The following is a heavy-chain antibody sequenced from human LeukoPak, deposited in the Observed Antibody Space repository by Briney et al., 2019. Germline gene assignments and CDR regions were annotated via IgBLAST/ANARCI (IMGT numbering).Heavy chain of an antibody. Sequence: GESLKISCKGSGYSFTSYWIGWVRQMPGKGLEWMGIIYPGDSDTRYSPSFQGQVTISADKSISTAYLQWSSLKASDTAMYYCARQGILYDSSGYYSYYSDYWGQGTLVIVSS. V-gene: IGHV5-51*01. D-gene: IGHD3-22*01. J-gene: IGHJ4*02. CDR1: GYSFTSYW. CDR3: ARQGILYDSSGYYSYYSDY. CDR2: IYPGDSDT.